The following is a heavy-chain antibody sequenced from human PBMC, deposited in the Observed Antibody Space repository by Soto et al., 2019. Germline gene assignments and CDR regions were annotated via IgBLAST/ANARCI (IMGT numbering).Heavy chain of an antibody. CDR3: ERYGDHRDLHSFPTRRSSDL. J-gene: IGHJ2*01. Sequence: GASVKVSCEASGYTFAMSGISWVIQAPGQRQEWMGWISAYNGNTNYAQKLQGRVTITADESTSTAYMELSSLRSEDTAVYFCERYGDHRDLHSFPTRRSSDL. CDR1: GYTFAMSG. V-gene: IGHV1-18*01. D-gene: IGHD4-17*01. CDR2: ISAYNGNT.